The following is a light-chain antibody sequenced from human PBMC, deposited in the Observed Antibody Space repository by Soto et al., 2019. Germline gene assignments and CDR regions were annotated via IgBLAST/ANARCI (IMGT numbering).Light chain of an antibody. CDR3: CSYAGNYTFVV. V-gene: IGLV2-11*01. J-gene: IGLJ2*01. CDR2: DVS. Sequence: QSALTQPRSVSGSPGQSVTISCTGTSSDVGNYNYVSWYQQHPGKAPKLMIHDVSKRPSGVPDRFSGSKSGNTASLTISGLQAEDEADYFCCSYAGNYTFVVFGGGTKLTVL. CDR1: SSDVGNYNY.